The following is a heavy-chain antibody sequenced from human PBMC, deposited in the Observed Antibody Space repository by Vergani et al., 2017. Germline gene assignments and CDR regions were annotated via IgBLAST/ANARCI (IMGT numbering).Heavy chain of an antibody. J-gene: IGHJ4*02. CDR1: GGSISSYY. CDR3: ARLGAAVDY. CDR2: IYYSGST. D-gene: IGHD4/OR15-4a*01. Sequence: QAQLQESGPGLVKPSETLSLTCTVSGGSISSYYWSWIRQPPGKGLEWIGYIYYSGSTNYNPSLKSRVTISVDTSKNQFSLKLSSVTAADTAVYYCARLGAAVDYWGQGTLVTVSS. V-gene: IGHV4-59*01.